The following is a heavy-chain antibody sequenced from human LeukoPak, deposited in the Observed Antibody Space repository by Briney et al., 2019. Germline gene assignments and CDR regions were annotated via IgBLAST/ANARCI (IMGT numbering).Heavy chain of an antibody. V-gene: IGHV3-53*01. Sequence: PGGSLRLSCAASGFTVSSNYMSWVRQAPGKGLEWVSDIYSGGSTYYADSVKGRFTISRDNSKSTLYLQMNSLRAEDTAVYYCARDLKTLNRITGTTSRSFYYMDVWGKGTTVTVSS. CDR2: IYSGGST. J-gene: IGHJ6*03. CDR3: ARDLKTLNRITGTTSRSFYYMDV. CDR1: GFTVSSNY. D-gene: IGHD1-20*01.